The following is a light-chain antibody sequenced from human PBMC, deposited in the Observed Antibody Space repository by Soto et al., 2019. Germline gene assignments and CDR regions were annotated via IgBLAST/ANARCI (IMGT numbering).Light chain of an antibody. CDR3: CSYTGLGSVV. CDR2: GVS. V-gene: IGLV2-14*01. Sequence: QSALTQPASVSGSPGQSITISCTGTSSDVGGYNHVSWYQHPPGRAPKIILFGVSDRPSGVSHRFSGSKSGNTASLTISGLQAEDEADYYCCSYTGLGSVVFGGGTKVTVL. CDR1: SSDVGGYNH. J-gene: IGLJ2*01.